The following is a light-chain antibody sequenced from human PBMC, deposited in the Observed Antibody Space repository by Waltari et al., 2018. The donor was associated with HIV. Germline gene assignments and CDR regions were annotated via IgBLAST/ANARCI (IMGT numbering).Light chain of an antibody. CDR3: QQRSNWRGT. Sequence: EIVLTQSPATLSLSPGERATISCRASQSVSSHLAWYQQKPGQAPRLLIYDASNRATGIPARFSGSGSGTDFTLTISSLEPEDVAVYYCQQRSNWRGTFGGGTKVEIK. V-gene: IGKV3-11*01. CDR1: QSVSSH. J-gene: IGKJ4*01. CDR2: DAS.